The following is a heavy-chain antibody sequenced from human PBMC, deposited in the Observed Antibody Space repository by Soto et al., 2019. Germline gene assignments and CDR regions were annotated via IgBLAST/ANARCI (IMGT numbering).Heavy chain of an antibody. D-gene: IGHD2-21*01. CDR1: GGSISSTHS. CDR2: IYHSGST. CDR3: ARAVALPGLFYFDF. V-gene: IGHV4-4*02. J-gene: IGHJ4*02. Sequence: SETLSLTCAVSGGSISSTHSWSWVRQPPGKGLEWIAEIYHSGSTNYNPSLKSRATISVDKPKNQFSLKLNSVTAADTAVYFCARAVALPGLFYFDFWGQGTLVTVSS.